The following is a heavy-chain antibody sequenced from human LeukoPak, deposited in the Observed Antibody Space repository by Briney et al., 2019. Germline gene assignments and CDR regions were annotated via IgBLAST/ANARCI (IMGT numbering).Heavy chain of an antibody. V-gene: IGHV1-18*01. CDR1: GYTFSSYG. Sequence: GASVKVSCKASGYTFSSYGISWVRQAPGQGLEWMGWISAYNGNTNYAQKLQGRVTMTTDTSTNTAYMELSSLRSEDTAVYYCAGLPDDAFDIWGQGTMVTVSS. CDR2: ISAYNGNT. CDR3: AGLPDDAFDI. J-gene: IGHJ3*02.